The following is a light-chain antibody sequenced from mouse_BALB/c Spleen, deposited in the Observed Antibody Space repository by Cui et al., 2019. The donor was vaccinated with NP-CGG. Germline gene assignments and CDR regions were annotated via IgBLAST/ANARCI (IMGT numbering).Light chain of an antibody. V-gene: IGLV1*01. Sequence: QAVVPQEPSLTTSPGKTVTLTCRSSTGAVTTSNYANWVQEKPDHLFTGLIGGTNNRVPGVPARFSGSLIGDKAALTITGAQTEDEAIYFCALWYSNHWVFGGGTKLTVL. J-gene: IGLJ1*01. CDR3: ALWYSNHWV. CDR1: TGAVTTSNY. CDR2: GTN.